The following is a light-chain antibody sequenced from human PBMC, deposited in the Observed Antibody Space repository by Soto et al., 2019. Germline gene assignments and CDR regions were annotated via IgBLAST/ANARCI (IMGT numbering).Light chain of an antibody. J-gene: IGLJ1*01. CDR2: DVS. CDR3: CSYAGDSYV. Sequence: LTQPASVSGSPGQSINISCTGNSSDVGNYNLVSWYQQHPGKAPKLMIYDVSKRPSGVSNRFSGSKSGNTASLTISGLQADDEADYYCCSYAGDSYVFGTGTKVTVL. CDR1: SSDVGNYNL. V-gene: IGLV2-23*02.